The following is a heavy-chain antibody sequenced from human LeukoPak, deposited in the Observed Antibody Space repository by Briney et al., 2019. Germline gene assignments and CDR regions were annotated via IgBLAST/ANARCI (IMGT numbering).Heavy chain of an antibody. D-gene: IGHD3-9*01. V-gene: IGHV4-61*02. Sequence: PSQTLSLTCTVSGGSISSGSYYWSWIRQPAGKGLEWIGRIYTGGTTNYSPSLKSRVTISLATSKNEFSLKLTSVTVSDTGVYYCARLSDDVLTGYYSALDYWGQGILVTVSS. J-gene: IGHJ4*02. CDR2: IYTGGTT. CDR1: GGSISSGSYY. CDR3: ARLSDDVLTGYYSALDY.